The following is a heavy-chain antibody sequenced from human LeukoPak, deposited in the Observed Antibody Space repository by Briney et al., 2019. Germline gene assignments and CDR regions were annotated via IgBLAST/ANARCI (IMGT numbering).Heavy chain of an antibody. J-gene: IGHJ6*02. Sequence: GASVKVSCKASGYTFPSYFMHWVRQAPGQGLEWMGIINPTGGSTTYAQKFQGRVTMTRDTSTSTVYMELSSLRSDDTAVYFCARDNYGMDVWGQGTTVTVSS. CDR2: INPTGGST. CDR3: ARDNYGMDV. V-gene: IGHV1-46*01. CDR1: GYTFPSYF.